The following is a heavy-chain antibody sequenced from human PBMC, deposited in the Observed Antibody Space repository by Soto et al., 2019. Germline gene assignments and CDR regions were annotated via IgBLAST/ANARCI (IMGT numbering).Heavy chain of an antibody. CDR1: GASISNGGYS. V-gene: IGHV4-30-2*01. D-gene: IGHD2-2*01. J-gene: IGHJ5*02. CDR2: IYHSGST. CDR3: ARGYCSSTSCYEWFDP. Sequence: SETLSLTCAVSGASISNGGYSWSWIRQPPGKALEWIGYIYHSGSTYYKPSLKSRVTISVDRSKNQFSLKLSSVTAADTAVYYCARGYCSSTSCYEWFDPWGQGTLVTVS.